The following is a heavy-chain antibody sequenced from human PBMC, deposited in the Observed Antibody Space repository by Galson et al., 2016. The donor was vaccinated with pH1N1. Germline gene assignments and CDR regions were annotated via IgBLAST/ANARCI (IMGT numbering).Heavy chain of an antibody. CDR2: FDPAGDET. V-gene: IGHV1-24*01. Sequence: SVKVSCKVSGYTFVEVSIHWVRQAPGKGLEWMGSFDPAGDETVYPQKSQGRVTMTRDISADTAYMELRSLESEDTAVYYCAGGPRCHSSSCDNYGYYYMDFGGEGTTVTVSS. D-gene: IGHD5-24*01. J-gene: IGHJ6*03. CDR1: GYTFVEVS. CDR3: AGGPRCHSSSCDNYGYYYMDF.